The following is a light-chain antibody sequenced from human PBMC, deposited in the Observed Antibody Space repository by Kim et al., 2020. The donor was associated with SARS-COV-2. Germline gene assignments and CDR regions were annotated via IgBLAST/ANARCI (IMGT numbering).Light chain of an antibody. CDR2: AAN. V-gene: IGKV1-39*01. CDR3: QQTYITPWT. CDR1: QGVSTY. Sequence: ASVEDRVTITCRASQGVSTYVNWYQQKRGRAPGLVVYAANSLQGGVPPRFSGSYSGTEFTLTIAGLQPADAATYYCQQTYITPWTFGQGTKVDIK. J-gene: IGKJ1*01.